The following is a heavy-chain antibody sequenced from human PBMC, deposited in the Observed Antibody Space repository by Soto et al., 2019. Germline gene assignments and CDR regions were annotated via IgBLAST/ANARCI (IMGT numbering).Heavy chain of an antibody. CDR3: ARDGRYYYDSSGSQFPRTDAFDI. Sequence: GASVKVSCKASGGTFSSYTISWVRQAPGQGLEWMGRIIPILGIANYAQKFQGRVTITADKSTSTAYMELSSLRSEDTAVYYCARDGRYYYDSSGSQFPRTDAFDIWGQGTMVTVSS. D-gene: IGHD3-22*01. J-gene: IGHJ3*02. CDR2: IIPILGIA. CDR1: GGTFSSYT. V-gene: IGHV1-69*04.